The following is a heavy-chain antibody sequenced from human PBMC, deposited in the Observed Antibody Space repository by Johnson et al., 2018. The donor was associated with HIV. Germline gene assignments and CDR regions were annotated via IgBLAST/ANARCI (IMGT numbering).Heavy chain of an antibody. Sequence: EVQLVESGGGLIQPGGSLRLSCAASGFTFSNYDMYWVRQATGKGLEWVSGIGTAGDTHYADSLKGRFTISREDAKNSLYLQMNSLKTEDTAVYYCAREPEGWAFDIWGQGTMVTVSS. CDR1: GFTFSNYD. D-gene: IGHD1-26*01. CDR2: IGTAGDT. CDR3: AREPEGWAFDI. V-gene: IGHV3-13*01. J-gene: IGHJ3*02.